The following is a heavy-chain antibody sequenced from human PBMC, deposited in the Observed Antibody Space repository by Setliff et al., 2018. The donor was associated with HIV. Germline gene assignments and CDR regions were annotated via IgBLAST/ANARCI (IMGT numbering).Heavy chain of an antibody. J-gene: IGHJ4*02. CDR3: AKDQSSAGYYFDS. CDR2: ISSGSSTI. D-gene: IGHD6-25*01. Sequence: GGSLRLSCAASGFSFSSYRMNWVRQAPGKGLEWVSYISSGSSTIRYADSVKGRFTISRDNAKNTLYLQMNSLRAEDTGVYYCAKDQSSAGYYFDSWGQGTLVTVSS. CDR1: GFSFSSYR. V-gene: IGHV3-48*04.